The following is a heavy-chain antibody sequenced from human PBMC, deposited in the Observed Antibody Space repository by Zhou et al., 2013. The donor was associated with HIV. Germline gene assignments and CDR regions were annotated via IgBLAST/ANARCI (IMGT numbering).Heavy chain of an antibody. CDR3: ARDPAYCSGGSCYYFDY. D-gene: IGHD2-15*01. CDR2: LHPSNGDT. CDR1: GYSLSAYY. J-gene: IGHJ4*02. Sequence: QGQLVQSGTEVKNPGASVKVSCKASGYSLSAYYMHWVRQAPGQGLEWMGWLHPSNGDTKYAPSFQGRVTMTLDTSINTAYMELSRLRSDDTAVYYCARDPAYCSGGSCYYFDYWGQGTLVTVSS. V-gene: IGHV1-2*02.